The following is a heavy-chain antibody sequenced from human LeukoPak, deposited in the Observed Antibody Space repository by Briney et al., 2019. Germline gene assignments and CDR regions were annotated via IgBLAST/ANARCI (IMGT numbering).Heavy chain of an antibody. CDR1: GGSISSSSYY. J-gene: IGHJ4*02. CDR3: ASLDSSGYYYFDY. V-gene: IGHV4-39*01. Sequence: PSETLSLTCTVSGGSISSSSYYWGWIRQPPGKGLEWIGSIYYSGSTHYNPSLKSRVTISVDTSKNQFSLKLSSVTAADTAVYYCASLDSSGYYYFDYWGQGTLVTVSS. D-gene: IGHD3-22*01. CDR2: IYYSGST.